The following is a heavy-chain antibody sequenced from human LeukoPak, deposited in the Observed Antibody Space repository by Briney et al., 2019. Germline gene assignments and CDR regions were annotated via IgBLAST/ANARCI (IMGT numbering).Heavy chain of an antibody. J-gene: IGHJ5*02. V-gene: IGHV4-39*01. D-gene: IGHD6-19*01. Sequence: PSETLSLTCTVSGGSISSSSYYWGWIRQPPGKGLEWIGSIYYSGSTYYNPSLKSRVTISVDTSKNQFSLKLSSVTAADTAVYYCARGGSGWYEGYNWFDPWGQGTLVTVSS. CDR1: GGSISSSSYY. CDR3: ARGGSGWYEGYNWFDP. CDR2: IYYSGST.